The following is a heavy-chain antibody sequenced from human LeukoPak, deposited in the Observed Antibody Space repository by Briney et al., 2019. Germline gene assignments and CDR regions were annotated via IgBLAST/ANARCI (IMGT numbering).Heavy chain of an antibody. J-gene: IGHJ4*02. CDR3: TASSGWYYFDY. CDR2: IRSKAYGGTT. Sequence: GGSLRLSCTASGFTFGDYGMTWFRQAPGKGLEWVGFIRSKAYGGTTEYAASVKGRFTISRDDSKSIAFLQMNSLKSEDTAVYYCTASSGWYYFDYWGQGTLVTVSS. CDR1: GFTFGDYG. D-gene: IGHD6-19*01. V-gene: IGHV3-49*03.